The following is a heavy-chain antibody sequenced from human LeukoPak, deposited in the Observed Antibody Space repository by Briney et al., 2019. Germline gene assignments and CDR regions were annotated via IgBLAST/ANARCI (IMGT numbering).Heavy chain of an antibody. V-gene: IGHV1-69*04. J-gene: IGHJ6*02. CDR1: GGTFISYA. Sequence: SVNVSCKASGGTFISYAISWVRQAPGQGLEWMGRIIPILGIANYAQKFQGRVTITADKSTSTAYMELSSLRSEDTAVYYCARDRVDYGDYEAYYYGMDVWGQGTTVTVSS. CDR3: ARDRVDYGDYEAYYYGMDV. D-gene: IGHD4-17*01. CDR2: IIPILGIA.